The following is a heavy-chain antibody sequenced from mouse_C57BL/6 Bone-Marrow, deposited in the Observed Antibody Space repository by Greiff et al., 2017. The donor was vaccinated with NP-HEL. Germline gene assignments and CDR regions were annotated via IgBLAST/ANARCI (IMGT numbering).Heavy chain of an antibody. CDR3: ARQDSYSNPFAY. CDR1: EYEFRSHD. Sequence: EVKVVESGGGLVQPGESLKLSCESNEYEFRSHDMSWVRKTPEKRLELVAAINSDGGSTYYPDTMERRFIISRDNTKKTLYLQMSSLRSEDTALYYCARQDSYSNPFAYWGQGTLVTVSA. CDR2: INSDGGST. J-gene: IGHJ3*01. V-gene: IGHV5-2*01. D-gene: IGHD2-5*01.